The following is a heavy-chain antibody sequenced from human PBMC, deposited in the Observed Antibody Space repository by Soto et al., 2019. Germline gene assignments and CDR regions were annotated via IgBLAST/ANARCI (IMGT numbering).Heavy chain of an antibody. CDR3: ARGGRYFDWSNWFDP. CDR2: IYYSGST. V-gene: IGHV4-31*03. J-gene: IGHJ5*02. D-gene: IGHD3-9*01. Sequence: PSETLSLTCTLSGGSISSGGYNWSWIRQHPGKGLEWIGYIYYSGSTYYNPSLKSRVTISVDTSKNQFSLKLSSVTAADTAVYYCARGGRYFDWSNWFDPWGQGTLVTVSS. CDR1: GGSISSGGYN.